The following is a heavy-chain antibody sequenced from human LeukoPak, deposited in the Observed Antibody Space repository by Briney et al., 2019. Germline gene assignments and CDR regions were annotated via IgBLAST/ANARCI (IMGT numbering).Heavy chain of an antibody. CDR1: EYTFTDYA. J-gene: IGHJ4*02. V-gene: IGHV1-3*01. Sequence: ASVTVSCTASEYTFTDYAINWVRQAPGQRLEWMGWINAGNGNTRYSQRFQGRVTITRDTSASTAYMELSSLTSEDTAVYYCARGRWSATTASYYLDFWGQGTLVTVSS. CDR2: INAGNGNT. D-gene: IGHD5-24*01. CDR3: ARGRWSATTASYYLDF.